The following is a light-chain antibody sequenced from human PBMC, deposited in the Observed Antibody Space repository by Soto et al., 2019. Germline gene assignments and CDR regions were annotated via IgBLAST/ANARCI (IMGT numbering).Light chain of an antibody. CDR3: QQLTDWPPQWT. CDR2: DAS. V-gene: IGKV3-11*02. CDR1: QSISSY. J-gene: IGKJ1*01. Sequence: EVVLTQSPDTLSLPPGERATLSCRASQSISSYLAWYQQKPGQAPRLLIYDASSRATGIPARFSGSGSGRDFALTISSIEPEDFAGYYCQQLTDWPPQWTFGQGTKVEIK.